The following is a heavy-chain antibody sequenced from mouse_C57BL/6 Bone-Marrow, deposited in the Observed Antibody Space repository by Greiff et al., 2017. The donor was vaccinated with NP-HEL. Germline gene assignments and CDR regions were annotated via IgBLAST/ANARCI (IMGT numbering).Heavy chain of an antibody. D-gene: IGHD4-1*01. Sequence: EVHLVESGGDLVKPGGSLKLSCAASGFTFSSYGMSWVRQTPDKRLEWVATISSGGSYTYYPDSVKGRFTISRDNAKNTLYLQMSSLKSEDTAMYYCARRGNWDEGYARDYWGQGTSVTVSS. CDR3: ARRGNWDEGYARDY. V-gene: IGHV5-6*01. CDR1: GFTFSSYG. CDR2: ISSGGSYT. J-gene: IGHJ4*01.